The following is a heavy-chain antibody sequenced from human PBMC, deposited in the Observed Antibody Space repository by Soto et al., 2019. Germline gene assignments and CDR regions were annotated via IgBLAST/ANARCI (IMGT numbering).Heavy chain of an antibody. J-gene: IGHJ6*03. D-gene: IGHD6-13*01. Sequence: SETLSLACTVSGGSISSYYWSWIRQPPGKGLEWIGYIYYSGSTNYNPSLKSRVTISVDTSKNQFSLKLSSVTAADTAVYYCAGAPGMAAAGTPIPPWDYYYYMDVWGKGTTVTVS. CDR1: GGSISSYY. V-gene: IGHV4-59*01. CDR2: IYYSGST. CDR3: AGAPGMAAAGTPIPPWDYYYYMDV.